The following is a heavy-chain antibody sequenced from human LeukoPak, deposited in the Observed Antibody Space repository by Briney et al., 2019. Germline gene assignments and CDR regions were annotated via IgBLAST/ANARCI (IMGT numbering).Heavy chain of an antibody. Sequence: PGGSLRLSCAASGFTFSSYSMNWVRQAPRKGLEWVSSISSSSYIYYADSVKGRFTISRDNAKNSLYLQMNSLRAEDTAVYYCARELSGSGWRGLAFDIWGQGTMVTVSS. J-gene: IGHJ3*02. CDR2: ISSSSYI. V-gene: IGHV3-21*01. D-gene: IGHD6-19*01. CDR1: GFTFSSYS. CDR3: ARELSGSGWRGLAFDI.